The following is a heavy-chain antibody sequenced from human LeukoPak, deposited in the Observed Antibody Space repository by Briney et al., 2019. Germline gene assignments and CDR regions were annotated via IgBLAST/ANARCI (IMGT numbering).Heavy chain of an antibody. J-gene: IGHJ6*03. V-gene: IGHV3-7*01. CDR1: GFTFSSYW. CDR3: ARDGKYYDFWSGYSDYYYYMDV. CDR2: IKQDGSEK. Sequence: PGGSLRLSCAASGFTFSSYWMSWVRQAPGKGLEWVANIKQDGSEKYYVDSVKGRFTISRDNAKNSLYLQMNSLRAEDTAVYYCARDGKYYDFWSGYSDYYYYMDVWGKGTTVTVSS. D-gene: IGHD3-3*01.